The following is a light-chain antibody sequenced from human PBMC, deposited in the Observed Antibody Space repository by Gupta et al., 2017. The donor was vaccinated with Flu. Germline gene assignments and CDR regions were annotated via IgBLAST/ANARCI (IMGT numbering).Light chain of an antibody. CDR1: QDISSY. V-gene: IGKV1-9*01. CDR2: TAS. Sequence: IQVSQSPSFLSASVGDGVTITCRASQDISSYLGWYQQKPGKAPKLLIYTASTLQTGVPSRFSGSGSGTDFTLTISSLQAEDFATYYCQQHNNYPLTFGGGTKVEIK. CDR3: QQHNNYPLT. J-gene: IGKJ4*01.